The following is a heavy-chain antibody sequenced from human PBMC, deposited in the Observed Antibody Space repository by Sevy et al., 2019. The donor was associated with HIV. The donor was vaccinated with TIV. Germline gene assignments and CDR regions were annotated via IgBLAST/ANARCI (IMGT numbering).Heavy chain of an antibody. Sequence: SETLSLTCSVSGGSITSKNYFWAWIRQSPGKGLEWIGSIYHSGSTYHSPSLQSPFGISVDRSRRHFSLKLSSVTATDTAVYYCARHSFKHGYRPHYFDYWSQGTLVTVSS. J-gene: IGHJ4*02. D-gene: IGHD5-18*01. CDR1: GGSITSKNYF. CDR3: ARHSFKHGYRPHYFDY. CDR2: IYHSGST. V-gene: IGHV4-39*01.